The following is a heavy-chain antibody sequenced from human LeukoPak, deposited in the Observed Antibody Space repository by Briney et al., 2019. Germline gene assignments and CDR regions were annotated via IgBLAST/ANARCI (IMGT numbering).Heavy chain of an antibody. D-gene: IGHD3-10*01. CDR1: GFTFDDYA. J-gene: IGHJ3*02. CDR2: ISWDGGST. V-gene: IGHV3-43D*04. Sequence: GGSLRLSCAASGFTFDDYAMHWVGKAPGKGLEWVSLISWDGGSTYYADSVKGRFTISRDNSKNFLYLQMNSLRAEDTALYYCAKGYGSGTDDAFDIWGQGTMVTVSS. CDR3: AKGYGSGTDDAFDI.